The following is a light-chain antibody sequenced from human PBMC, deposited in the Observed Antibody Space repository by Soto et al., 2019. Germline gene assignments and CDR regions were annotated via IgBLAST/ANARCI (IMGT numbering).Light chain of an antibody. J-gene: IGKJ4*02. Sequence: EIVLTQSPGTLSLSPGEGATLSCRASQCGAGSAFAWYQQIPGQAPRLLIYAASSRAPGIPDRFSGSGSGKDFTLSISRLEPEDFAVYYCQRYGSSPLTCGGGTDVELK. V-gene: IGKV3-20*01. CDR3: QRYGSSPLT. CDR2: AAS. CDR1: QCGAGSA.